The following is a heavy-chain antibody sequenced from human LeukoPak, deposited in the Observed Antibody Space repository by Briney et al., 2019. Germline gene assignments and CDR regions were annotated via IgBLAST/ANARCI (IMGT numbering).Heavy chain of an antibody. CDR3: ARAPSYDFWSGYFDY. J-gene: IGHJ4*02. V-gene: IGHV4-38-2*01. CDR2: IYHSGST. D-gene: IGHD3-3*01. CDR1: GYSISSGYY. Sequence: SETLSLTCAVSGYSISSGYYWGWIRQPPGKGLEWIGSIYHSGSTYYNPSLKSRVTISVGTSKNQFSLKLSSVTAADTAVYYCARAPSYDFWSGYFDYWGQGTLVTVSS.